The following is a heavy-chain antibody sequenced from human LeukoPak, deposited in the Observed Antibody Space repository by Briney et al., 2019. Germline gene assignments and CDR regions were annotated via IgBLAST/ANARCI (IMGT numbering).Heavy chain of an antibody. CDR2: IYYSGST. CDR3: ARLARDGDVDY. CDR1: GGSISSYY. Sequence: SETLSLTCTVSGGSISSYYWSWIRQPPGKGLEWIGYIYYSGSTNYNPSLKSRVTISVDTSKNQFSLKLSSVTAADTAVYYCARLARDGDVDYWGQGTLVTVSS. V-gene: IGHV4-59*08. J-gene: IGHJ4*02. D-gene: IGHD4-17*01.